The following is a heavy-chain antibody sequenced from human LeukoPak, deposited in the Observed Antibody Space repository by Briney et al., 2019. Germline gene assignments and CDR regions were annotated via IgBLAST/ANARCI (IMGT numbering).Heavy chain of an antibody. CDR2: IWYDGSKK. Sequence: GGSLRLSCAASGFTFSRNGMHWVRQAPGKGLEWVALIWYDGSKKNYADSVKGRFTISRDDSKNTLYLQMNSLRADDTAVYYCARGGSYVHYWGQGTLVTVSS. V-gene: IGHV3-33*01. J-gene: IGHJ4*02. CDR3: ARGGSYVHY. CDR1: GFTFSRNG. D-gene: IGHD1-26*01.